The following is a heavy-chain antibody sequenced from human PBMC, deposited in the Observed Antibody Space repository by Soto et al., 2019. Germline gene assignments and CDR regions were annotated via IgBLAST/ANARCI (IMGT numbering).Heavy chain of an antibody. J-gene: IGHJ6*02. CDR3: AREKTSSGMDV. CDR2: MNPNSGNT. V-gene: IGHV1-8*01. Sequence: QVQLVQSGAEVKKPGASVKVSCKASGYTFTSYDINWVRQATGQGLEWMGWMNPNSGNTGYAQKFQGRVTMTAHTSRSTAYMQLSSLRSEVTAGYYCAREKTSSGMDVWGQGTTVTVSS. CDR1: GYTFTSYD.